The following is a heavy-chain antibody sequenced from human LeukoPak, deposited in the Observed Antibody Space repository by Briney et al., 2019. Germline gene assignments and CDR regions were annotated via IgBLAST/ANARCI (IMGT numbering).Heavy chain of an antibody. CDR3: ASFGESTFDY. J-gene: IGHJ4*02. Sequence: SETLSLTCAVYGGSFSGYYWSWIRQPPGKGLEWIGEINHSGSTNYNPSLKSRVTISVDTSKNQFSLKLSSVTAADTAVYYCASFGESTFDYWGQGTLVTVSS. CDR1: GGSFSGYY. V-gene: IGHV4-34*01. CDR2: INHSGST. D-gene: IGHD3-10*01.